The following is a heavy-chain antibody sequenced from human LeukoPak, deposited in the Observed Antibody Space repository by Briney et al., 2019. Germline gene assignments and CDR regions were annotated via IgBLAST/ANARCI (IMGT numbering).Heavy chain of an antibody. J-gene: IGHJ5*02. Sequence: ASVKVSCKASGYTFTSYGISWVRQAPGQGLEWMGWISAYNGNTNYAQKLQGRVTMTTDTSTSTAYMELRSLRSDDTAVYYCALGRCSGGSCYRDSNWFDPWGQGTLVTVSS. CDR2: ISAYNGNT. V-gene: IGHV1-18*01. CDR1: GYTFTSYG. D-gene: IGHD2-15*01. CDR3: ALGRCSGGSCYRDSNWFDP.